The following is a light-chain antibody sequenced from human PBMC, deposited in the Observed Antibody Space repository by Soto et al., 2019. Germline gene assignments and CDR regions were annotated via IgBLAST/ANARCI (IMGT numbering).Light chain of an antibody. J-gene: IGKJ2*01. Sequence: ESVLTQSPGTLSLSPGERATLSCRASQSVTNGYFVWYQQRPGQAPRLLIYGISNRATGIPDRFSGSGSGTDFTLTISRLEPEDFVVYYCQQYSSLPHTFGQGTKLEVK. CDR1: QSVTNGY. V-gene: IGKV3-20*01. CDR2: GIS. CDR3: QQYSSLPHT.